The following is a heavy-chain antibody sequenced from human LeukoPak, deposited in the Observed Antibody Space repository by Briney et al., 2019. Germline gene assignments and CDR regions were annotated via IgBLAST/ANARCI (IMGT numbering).Heavy chain of an antibody. D-gene: IGHD3-22*01. CDR1: GFTFSSYG. CDR2: ISYDGSKK. CDR3: VRGYYAGRGHHFEY. J-gene: IGHJ4*02. V-gene: IGHV3-30*03. Sequence: GRSLRLSCAASGFTFSSYGMHWVRQAPGKGLEWVAVISYDGSKKYYADSVKGRFTISRDNSKNTLYLQMNSLRAEDTAVYYCVRGYYAGRGHHFEYWGQGTLVTVSS.